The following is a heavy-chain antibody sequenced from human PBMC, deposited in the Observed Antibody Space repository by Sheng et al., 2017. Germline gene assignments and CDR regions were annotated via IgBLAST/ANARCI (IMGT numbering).Heavy chain of an antibody. CDR3: ARIQNRGSSWYGYYYYMDV. D-gene: IGHD6-13*01. CDR2: IFSNDEK. Sequence: QVTLKESGPVLVKPTETLTLTCTVSGFSLSNARMGVSWIRQPPGKALEWLAHIFSNDEKSYSTSLKSRLTISKDTSKSQVVLTMTNMDPVDTATYYCARIQNRGSSWYGYYYYMDVWGPRDHGHRLL. J-gene: IGHJ6*03. V-gene: IGHV2-26*01. CDR1: GFSLSNARMG.